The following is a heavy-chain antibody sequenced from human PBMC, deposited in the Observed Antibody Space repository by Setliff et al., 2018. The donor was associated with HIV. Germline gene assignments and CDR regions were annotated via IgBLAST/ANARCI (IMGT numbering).Heavy chain of an antibody. CDR3: ARGGPDYYDYPYFDS. Sequence: SETLSLTCSVSGGSINRGTYYWTWIRQSAGKGLEWIVHIYITGDTDYNPSLKSRVTISVDTSKNQFSLTLTSVTATDTAVYFCARGGPDYYDYPYFDSWGQGTLVTVSS. D-gene: IGHD3-22*01. CDR1: GGSINRGTYY. J-gene: IGHJ4*02. CDR2: IYITGDT. V-gene: IGHV4-61*09.